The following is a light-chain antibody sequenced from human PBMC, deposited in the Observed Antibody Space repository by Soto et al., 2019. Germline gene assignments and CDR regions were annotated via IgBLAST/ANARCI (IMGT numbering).Light chain of an antibody. CDR2: DAS. V-gene: IGKV1-9*01. J-gene: IGKJ5*01. CDR1: QGISNY. Sequence: DIQLTQSPSFLSASVGDRVTITCRASQGISNYLAWYQQKLGKAPKLLISDASRLESGVPSRFSGSGFGTEFTLTISSLQPDDFAIYYCQQYNSFWTFGQGTRLENK. CDR3: QQYNSFWT.